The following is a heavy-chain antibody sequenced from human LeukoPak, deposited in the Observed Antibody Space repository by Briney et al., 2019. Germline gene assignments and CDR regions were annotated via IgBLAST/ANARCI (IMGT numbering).Heavy chain of an antibody. CDR3: AKTRSSPSWFDA. CDR1: GGSISSSY. J-gene: IGHJ5*02. CDR2: IYTNGGI. V-gene: IGHV4-4*07. Sequence: SETLSLTCTVSGGSISSSYWSWIRQPAGKGLEWIVRIYTNGGINYNPSLKSLVTISFDKSQNQLSLRLSSVTAADTAVYYCAKTRSSPSWFDAWGQGTPVTVSS.